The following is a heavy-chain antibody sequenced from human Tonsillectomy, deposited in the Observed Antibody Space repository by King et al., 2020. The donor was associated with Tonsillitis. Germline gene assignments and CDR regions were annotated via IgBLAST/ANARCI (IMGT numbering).Heavy chain of an antibody. CDR3: AWGYYRDAFDI. CDR2: FIPIFTTA. CDR1: GGTFNNYA. V-gene: IGHV1-69*12. D-gene: IGHD3-22*01. J-gene: IGHJ3*02. Sequence: QLVQSGAEVKKPGSSVKVSCKASGGTFNNYAISWVRQAPGQGLEWMGGFIPIFTTAKYAQKFQGRVTITADESTSTAYMELTSLRSEDTAVYYCAWGYYRDAFDIWGQGTMVTVSS.